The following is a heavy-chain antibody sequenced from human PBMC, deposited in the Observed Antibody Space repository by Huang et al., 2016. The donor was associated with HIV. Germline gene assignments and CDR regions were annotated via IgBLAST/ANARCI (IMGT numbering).Heavy chain of an antibody. Sequence: QVQLQQWGAELLKPSETLSLTCAVSGGSFSGHYWTWIRQPPGRGLEGIGEISDSGSTTHNPSLNSRVTISGDTAQSQFSLKLNSVTAADTAIYYCARMFKYDSGGYWGNDAFDIWGQGTMVTVSS. CDR2: ISDSGST. V-gene: IGHV4-34*02. CDR1: GGSFSGHY. J-gene: IGHJ3*02. D-gene: IGHD3-22*01. CDR3: ARMFKYDSGGYWGNDAFDI.